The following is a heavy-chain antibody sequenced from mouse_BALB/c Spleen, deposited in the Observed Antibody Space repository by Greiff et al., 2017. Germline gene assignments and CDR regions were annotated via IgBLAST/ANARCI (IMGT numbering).Heavy chain of an antibody. CDR1: GFTFSSFG. Sequence: EVQGVESGGGLVQPGGSRKLSCAASGFTFSSFGMHWVRQAPEKGLEWVAYISSGSSTIYYAETVKGRFTISRDNPKNTLFLQMTSLRSEDTAMYYCARRPTAGAMDYWGQGTSVTVSA. CDR3: ARRPTAGAMDY. CDR2: ISSGSSTI. J-gene: IGHJ4*01. V-gene: IGHV5-17*02. D-gene: IGHD1-2*01.